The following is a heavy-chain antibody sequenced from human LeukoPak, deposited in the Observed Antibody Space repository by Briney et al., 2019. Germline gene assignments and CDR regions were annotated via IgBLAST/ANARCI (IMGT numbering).Heavy chain of an antibody. V-gene: IGHV3-30*18. CDR3: ANDYYDSSGYFNY. CDR2: ISYDGSSK. J-gene: IGHJ4*02. D-gene: IGHD3-22*01. CDR1: GFTFSSYG. Sequence: PGGSLRLSCAASGFTFSSYGMHWVRQAPGKGLEWVAVISYDGSSKYYADSVKGRFTISRDNSKNTLYLQMNSLRAEDTAVYYCANDYYDSSGYFNYWGQGTLVTVSS.